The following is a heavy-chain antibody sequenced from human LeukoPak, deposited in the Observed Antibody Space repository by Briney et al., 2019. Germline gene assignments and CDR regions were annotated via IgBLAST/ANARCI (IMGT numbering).Heavy chain of an antibody. J-gene: IGHJ4*02. CDR2: ISYDGSNK. Sequence: PGRSLRLSCAASGFTFSSYAMHWVRQAPGKGLEWVAVISYDGSNKYYADSVKGRFTISRDNSKNTLYLQMNSLRAEDTAVYYCAKVRGIKEVTFDYWGQGTPVTVSS. CDR1: GFTFSSYA. V-gene: IGHV3-30*04. CDR3: AKVRGIKEVTFDY. D-gene: IGHD1-14*01.